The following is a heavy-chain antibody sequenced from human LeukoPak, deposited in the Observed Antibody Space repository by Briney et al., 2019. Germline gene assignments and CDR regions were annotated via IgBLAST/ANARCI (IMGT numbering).Heavy chain of an antibody. Sequence: GGSLRLSCAASGFTFSSSWMHWVRQATGKGLEWVSRVNSDGSNTTYADSVKGRFTISRDNAKNTLYLQMNSLRAEDTAVYYCARVVDDYDSGGYSWFDFWGQGALVTVSS. CDR1: GFTFSSSW. V-gene: IGHV3-74*01. J-gene: IGHJ4*02. CDR3: ARVVDDYDSGGYSWFDF. D-gene: IGHD3-22*01. CDR2: VNSDGSNT.